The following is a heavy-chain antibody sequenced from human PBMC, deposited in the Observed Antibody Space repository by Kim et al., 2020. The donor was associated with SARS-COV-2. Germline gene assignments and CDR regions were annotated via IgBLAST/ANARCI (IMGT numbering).Heavy chain of an antibody. D-gene: IGHD3-22*01. CDR3: ASPYHSSGYYYGEADAFDI. V-gene: IGHV3-11*01. CDR1: GFTFSDYY. J-gene: IGHJ3*02. Sequence: GGSLRLSCAASGFTFSDYYMSWIRQAPGKGLEWVSYISSSGSTIYYADSVKGRFTISRDNAKNSLYLQMNSLRAEDTAVYYCASPYHSSGYYYGEADAFDIWGQGTMVTVSS. CDR2: ISSSGSTI.